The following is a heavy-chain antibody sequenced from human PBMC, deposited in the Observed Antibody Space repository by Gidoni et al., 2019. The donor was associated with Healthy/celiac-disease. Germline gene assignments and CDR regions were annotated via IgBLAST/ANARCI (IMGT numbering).Heavy chain of an antibody. V-gene: IGHV3-21*01. CDR2: ISSSSSYI. CDR1: GFTFSSYS. CDR3: ATLLGDYYDSSGYEPFDY. J-gene: IGHJ4*02. Sequence: EVQLVESGGGLVKPGGSLRLSCAASGFTFSSYSMNWVRQAPGKGLEWVSSISSSSSYIYYADSVKGRFTISRDNAKNSLYLQMSSLRAEDTAVYYCATLLGDYYDSSGYEPFDYWGQGTLVTVSS. D-gene: IGHD3-22*01.